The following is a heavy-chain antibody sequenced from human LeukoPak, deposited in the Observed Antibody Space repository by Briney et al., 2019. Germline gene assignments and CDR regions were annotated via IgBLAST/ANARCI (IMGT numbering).Heavy chain of an antibody. J-gene: IGHJ6*02. CDR2: ISAYNGNT. CDR3: ARTPQYSSSWIWGVYYYYGMDE. D-gene: IGHD6-13*01. Sequence: ASVKVSCKASRYTFTSYGIRWVRQAPGQGLEWMGWISAYNGNTNYAQKLQGRVTMTTDTSTSTAYMELRSLRSDDTAVYYCARTPQYSSSWIWGVYYYYGMDEWGQGTTVTVSS. V-gene: IGHV1-18*01. CDR1: RYTFTSYG.